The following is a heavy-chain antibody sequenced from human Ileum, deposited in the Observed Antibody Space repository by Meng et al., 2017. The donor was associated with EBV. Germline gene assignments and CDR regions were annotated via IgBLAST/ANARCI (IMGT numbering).Heavy chain of an antibody. V-gene: IGHV4-39*07. J-gene: IGHJ4*02. CDR1: SGLVNVPYFS. CDR3: GRAPDF. Sequence: LDLQASGPGRSKPSGTMSFTGSALSGLVNVPYFSWGWIRQPPGKGLEWSGSIYYGGITYYKPSLKGRVTISMDTSKNQFSLKVTTVTAADTAVYYCGRAPDFWGQGTLVTVSS. CDR2: IYYGGIT.